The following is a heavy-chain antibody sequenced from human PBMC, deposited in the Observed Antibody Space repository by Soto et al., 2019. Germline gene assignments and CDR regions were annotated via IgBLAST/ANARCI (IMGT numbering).Heavy chain of an antibody. CDR2: ISAYNGNT. V-gene: IGHV1-18*01. J-gene: IGHJ6*03. CDR3: ALGGIVVVPAATHYYYYMDV. CDR1: GYTFTSYG. Sequence: GASVKVSCKASGYTFTSYGISWVRQAPGQGLERMGWISAYNGNTNYAQKLQGRVTMTTDTSTSTAYMELRSLRSDDTAVYYCALGGIVVVPAATHYYYYMDVWGKGTTVTVSS. D-gene: IGHD2-2*01.